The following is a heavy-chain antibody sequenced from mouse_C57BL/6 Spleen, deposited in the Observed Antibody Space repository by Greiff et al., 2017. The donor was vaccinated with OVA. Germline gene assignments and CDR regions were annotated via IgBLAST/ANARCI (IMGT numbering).Heavy chain of an antibody. V-gene: IGHV8-8*01. CDR1: GFSLSTFGMG. CDR2: IWWDDDK. Sequence: QVTLKVSGPGILQPSQTLSLTCSFSGFSLSTFGMGVGWIRQPLGKGLEWLAHIWWDDDKYYNPALKSRLTISKDTSKNQVFLKIANVDTAETATYYCARPYYYGSSYWYFDVWGTGTTVTVSS. CDR3: ARPYYYGSSYWYFDV. D-gene: IGHD1-1*01. J-gene: IGHJ1*03.